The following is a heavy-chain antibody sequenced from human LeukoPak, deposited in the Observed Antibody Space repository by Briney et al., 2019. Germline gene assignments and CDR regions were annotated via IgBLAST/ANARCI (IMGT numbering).Heavy chain of an antibody. CDR1: GDSISSYY. CDR2: IYSTGST. CDR3: ARQIASAGTAGFDF. J-gene: IGHJ4*02. D-gene: IGHD6-13*01. V-gene: IGHV4-4*07. Sequence: SETLSLTCTVSGDSISSYYWSWIRQPAGKGLEWIGRIYSTGSTNYNPSLKSRVAMSVDTSKNQFSLRLRSVTAADTAVYYCARQIASAGTAGFDFWAREPGSPSPQ.